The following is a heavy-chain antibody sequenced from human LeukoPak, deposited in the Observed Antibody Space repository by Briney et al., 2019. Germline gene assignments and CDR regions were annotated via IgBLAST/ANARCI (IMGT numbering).Heavy chain of an antibody. Sequence: ASVKVSCKASGYTFTSYGINWVRQATGQGLEWMGWMNPNSGNTGYAQKFQGRVTMTRNTSISTAYMELSSLRSEDTAVYYCARGPPGVRDFDYYYYYMDVWGKGTTVTISS. D-gene: IGHD3-9*01. V-gene: IGHV1-8*02. J-gene: IGHJ6*03. CDR2: MNPNSGNT. CDR1: GYTFTSYG. CDR3: ARGPPGVRDFDYYYYYMDV.